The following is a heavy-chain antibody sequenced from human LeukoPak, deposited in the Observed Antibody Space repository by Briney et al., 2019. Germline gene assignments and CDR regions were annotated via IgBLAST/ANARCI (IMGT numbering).Heavy chain of an antibody. CDR2: ISGSGGST. J-gene: IGHJ4*02. Sequence: GGSLRLSCAASGFTFSSYAMSWVRQAPGKGLEWVSAISGSGGSTFYADSVKGRFTISRDNSKNTLYLQMNSLRAEDTAVYYCAKDGFGGRRFFDYWGQGTLVTVSS. D-gene: IGHD3-16*01. CDR1: GFTFSSYA. CDR3: AKDGFGGRRFFDY. V-gene: IGHV3-23*01.